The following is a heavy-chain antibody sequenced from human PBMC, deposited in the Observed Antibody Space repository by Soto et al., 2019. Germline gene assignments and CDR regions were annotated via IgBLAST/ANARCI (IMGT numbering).Heavy chain of an antibody. CDR1: GGTFSSYA. Sequence: SVKVSCKASGGTFSSYAISWVRQAPGQGLEWMGGIIPSFGTANYAQKFQGRVTITADESTSTAYMELSRLRSEDTAVYYCASRGYYDSSGYSPFDYWGQGTLVTVSS. V-gene: IGHV1-69*13. CDR2: IIPSFGTA. J-gene: IGHJ4*02. CDR3: ASRGYYDSSGYSPFDY. D-gene: IGHD3-22*01.